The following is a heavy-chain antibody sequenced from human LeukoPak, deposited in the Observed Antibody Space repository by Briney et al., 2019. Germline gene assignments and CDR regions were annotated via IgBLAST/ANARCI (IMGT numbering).Heavy chain of an antibody. Sequence: PSETLSLTCTVSGGSISSYYWSWIRQPAGKGLEWIGYIYYSGSTNYNPSLKSRVTISVDTSKNQFSLKLSSVTAADTAVYYCARQQLTYYYYYMDVWGKGTTVTVSS. D-gene: IGHD3-10*01. CDR2: IYYSGST. J-gene: IGHJ6*03. V-gene: IGHV4-59*08. CDR1: GGSISSYY. CDR3: ARQQLTYYYYYMDV.